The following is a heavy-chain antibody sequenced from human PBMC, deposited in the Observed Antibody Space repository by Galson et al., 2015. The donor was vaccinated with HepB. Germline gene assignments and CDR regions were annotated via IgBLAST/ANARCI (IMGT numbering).Heavy chain of an antibody. CDR1: GASIRNYY. V-gene: IGHV4-4*07. CDR3: ASMGPTVDY. CDR2: IGISGST. J-gene: IGHJ4*02. D-gene: IGHD1-26*01. Sequence: ETLSLTCTVSGASIRNYYWSWIRQSAGIGLEWIGRIGISGSTDYNPSLRGRVTMSLDTPENQFSLKLTSLTAADTAVYYCASMGPTVDYWGQGILVTVSS.